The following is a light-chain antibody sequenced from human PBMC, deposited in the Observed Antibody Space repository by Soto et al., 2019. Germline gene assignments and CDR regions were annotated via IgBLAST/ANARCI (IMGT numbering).Light chain of an antibody. Sequence: DIQMTQSPSTLSASVGDRVTITCRASQSISNSLAWYQQKPGKAPNLLIYNASSLESGVPSRFSGSVSGTEFTLTISSLQPDDVATYYCRQYVSYPVTLGGGTKVEMK. J-gene: IGKJ4*01. CDR3: RQYVSYPVT. CDR2: NAS. CDR1: QSISNS. V-gene: IGKV1-5*03.